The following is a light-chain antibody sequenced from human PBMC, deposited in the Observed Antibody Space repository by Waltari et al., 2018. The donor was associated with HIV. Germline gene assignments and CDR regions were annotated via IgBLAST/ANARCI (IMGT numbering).Light chain of an antibody. CDR3: VAWDDSLRGVL. CDR1: TSNTGSNY. J-gene: IGLJ2*01. CDR2: RNN. Sequence: SVLTQPPSASGTPGQRVTISCSGSTSNTGSNYVFWYQHSPGTAPKLLIHRNNQRPSGVPDRFSGSTSGTSASLAISGLRSEDEADYYCVAWDDSLRGVLFGGGTKVAVL. V-gene: IGLV1-47*01.